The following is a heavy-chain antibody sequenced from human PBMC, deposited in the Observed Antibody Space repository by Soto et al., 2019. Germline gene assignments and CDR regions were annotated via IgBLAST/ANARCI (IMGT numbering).Heavy chain of an antibody. CDR1: GFTFSSYD. D-gene: IGHD6-19*01. V-gene: IGHV3-13*01. CDR2: IGTAGDT. J-gene: IGHJ3*02. Sequence: GGSLRLSCAASGFTFSSYDMHWVRQATGKGLEWVSAIGTAGDTYYPGSVKGRFTISRENAKNSLYLQMNSLRAGDTAVYYCARGGSSGWYDDAFDIWGQGTMVIVSS. CDR3: ARGGSSGWYDDAFDI.